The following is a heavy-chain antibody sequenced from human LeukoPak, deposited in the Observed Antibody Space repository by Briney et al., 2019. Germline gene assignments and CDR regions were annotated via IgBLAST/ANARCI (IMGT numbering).Heavy chain of an antibody. CDR1: GYTLSAYY. D-gene: IGHD4-23*01. Sequence: SVKVSCKASGYTLSAYYMHWVRQAPGQGLEWMGGIIPIFGTANYAQKFQGRVTITADESTSTAYMELSSLRSEDTAVYYCASPPYGGNLYYYGMDVWGQGTTVTVSS. V-gene: IGHV1-69*13. CDR3: ASPPYGGNLYYYGMDV. CDR2: IIPIFGTA. J-gene: IGHJ6*02.